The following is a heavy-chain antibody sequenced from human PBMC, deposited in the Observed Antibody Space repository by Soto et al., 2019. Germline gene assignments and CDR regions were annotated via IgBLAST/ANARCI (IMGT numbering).Heavy chain of an antibody. CDR1: GFTFSSYG. Sequence: GGSLRLSCAASGFTFSSYGMHWVRQAPGKGLEWVAVISYDGSNKYYADSVKGRFTISRDNSKNTLYLQMNSLRAEDTAVYYCAKDRPKWLRFAPYYYYGMDVWGQGTTVTVSS. D-gene: IGHD5-12*01. CDR2: ISYDGSNK. CDR3: AKDRPKWLRFAPYYYYGMDV. V-gene: IGHV3-30*18. J-gene: IGHJ6*02.